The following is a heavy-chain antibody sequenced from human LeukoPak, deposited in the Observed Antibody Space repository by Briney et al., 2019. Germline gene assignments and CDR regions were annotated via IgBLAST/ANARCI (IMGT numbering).Heavy chain of an antibody. CDR2: INHSGST. CDR1: GGSFSGYY. Sequence: SSETLSLTCAVYGGSFSGYYWSWIRQPPGKGLEWIGEINHSGSTNYNPSLKSRVTISVDTSKNQFSLKLSSVTAADTAVYYCARDMSSGWYAFDIWGQGTMVTVSS. V-gene: IGHV4-34*01. J-gene: IGHJ3*02. CDR3: ARDMSSGWYAFDI. D-gene: IGHD6-19*01.